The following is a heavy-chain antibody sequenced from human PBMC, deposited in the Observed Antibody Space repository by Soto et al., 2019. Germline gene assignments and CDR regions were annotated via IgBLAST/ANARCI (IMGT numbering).Heavy chain of an antibody. CDR2: IFYSGST. Sequence: SETLSLTCTVSGGSISSDYWSWIRQPPGKGLEWIGHIFYSGSTNYNPSLKSRVTISVDTSNSQFSVKLSSVTAADTAVYYCARYSNSFAYWGRGTLVTVSS. D-gene: IGHD4-4*01. V-gene: IGHV4-59*08. CDR1: GGSISSDY. J-gene: IGHJ4*02. CDR3: ARYSNSFAY.